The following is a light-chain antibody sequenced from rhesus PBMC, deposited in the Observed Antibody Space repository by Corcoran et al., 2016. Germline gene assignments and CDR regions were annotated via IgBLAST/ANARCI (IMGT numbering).Light chain of an antibody. CDR1: QGISSY. CDR2: AAS. CDR3: LQHNSYPLT. Sequence: DIQMTQSPSSLSASVGDTVTITCRASQGISSYLNWFQQKPGKAPKLLIYAASSLESGVPSRFSGSGSGTEFTLTISSLQPEEFAAYYGLQHNSYPLTFGGGTKVESK. J-gene: IGKJ4*01. V-gene: IGKV1-28*01.